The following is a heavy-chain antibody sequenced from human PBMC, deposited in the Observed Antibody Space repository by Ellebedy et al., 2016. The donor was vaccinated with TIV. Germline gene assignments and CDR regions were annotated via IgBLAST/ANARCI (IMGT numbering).Heavy chain of an antibody. CDR3: TTGPIAVAGDIES. Sequence: PGGSLRLSCVGSGFIFSNAWISWVRQASGKGLEWVGRIKRKTDGGTIDYAAPVNGRFTISRDDSKNTLYLQMNSLKTEDTAVYYCTTGPIAVAGDIESWGQGTLVTVSS. D-gene: IGHD6-19*01. CDR2: IKRKTDGGTI. CDR1: GFIFSNAW. V-gene: IGHV3-15*01. J-gene: IGHJ4*02.